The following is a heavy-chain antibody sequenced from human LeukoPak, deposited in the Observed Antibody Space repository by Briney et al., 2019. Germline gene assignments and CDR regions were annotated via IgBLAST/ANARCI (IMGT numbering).Heavy chain of an antibody. CDR2: IIPIFGTA. J-gene: IGHJ3*02. Sequence: ASVKVSCKASGGTFSSYAISWVRQAPGQGLEWMGGIIPIFGTANYAQKFQGRVTITADKSTSTAYMELSSLRSDDAAVYYCARGGLWVGELLSTPHDGFDIWGEGTMVTVSS. CDR1: GGTFSSYA. V-gene: IGHV1-69*06. D-gene: IGHD3-10*01. CDR3: ARGGLWVGELLSTPHDGFDI.